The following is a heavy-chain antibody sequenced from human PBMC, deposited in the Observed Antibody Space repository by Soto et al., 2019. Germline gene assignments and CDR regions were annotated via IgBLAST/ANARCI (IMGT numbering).Heavy chain of an antibody. CDR2: IYWDDDK. J-gene: IGHJ4*01. CDR3: AHSPWFGDKLDY. CDR1: GFSLTTGGVG. Sequence: SGPTLVNPTQTLTLTCTFSGFSLTTGGVGVGWIRQPPGRALEWLAVIYWDDDKRYSPSLRTRLTITKDTSKNQVVLTMTDMDPVDTATYYCAHSPWFGDKLDYWGHGTLVTVSS. D-gene: IGHD3-10*01. V-gene: IGHV2-5*02.